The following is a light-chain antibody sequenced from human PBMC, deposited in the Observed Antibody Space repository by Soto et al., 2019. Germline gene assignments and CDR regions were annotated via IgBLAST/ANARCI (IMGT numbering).Light chain of an antibody. Sequence: VIWMTQSPSLFSASTGDRVTISCRMSQGISNYLAWYQQKPGKAPELLIYAASTLQTGVPSRFSGSGFGTDFTLTISGLQSEDFATYCCQQYHDFPSTFGQGTKVEIK. V-gene: IGKV1D-8*01. CDR3: QQYHDFPST. J-gene: IGKJ1*01. CDR1: QGISNY. CDR2: AAS.